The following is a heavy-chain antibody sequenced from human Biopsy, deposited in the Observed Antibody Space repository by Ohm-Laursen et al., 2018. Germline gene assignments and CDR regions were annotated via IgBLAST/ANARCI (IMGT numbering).Heavy chain of an antibody. D-gene: IGHD6-19*01. CDR1: EFSFDDYT. CDR3: AKDQMGSSWSNDAFDM. V-gene: IGHV3-9*01. J-gene: IGHJ3*02. CDR2: ITWKSDRI. Sequence: SLRLSCTASEFSFDDYTMSWVRQAPGKGLEWVSSITWKSDRIVYADSVRGRFTISRDNAKNSLFLQMNSLKAEDTAVYYCAKDQMGSSWSNDAFDMWGPGTMVTVSS.